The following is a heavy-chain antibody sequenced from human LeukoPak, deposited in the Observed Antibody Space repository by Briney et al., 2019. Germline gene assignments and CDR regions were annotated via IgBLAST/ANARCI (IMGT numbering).Heavy chain of an antibody. CDR1: GGSISNYY. CDR2: TYYSGSN. V-gene: IGHV4-59*08. D-gene: IGHD3-3*01. CDR3: ARLSITIFLSHEGEFDP. Sequence: SETLSLIYTVSGGSISNYYWSWIRQPPGKGREWIGYTYYSGSNNYNPSLKSRVSISVDTSKNQFSLKRSTVTDAATAVYYCARLSITIFLSHEGEFDPWGQGTLVTVSS. J-gene: IGHJ5*02.